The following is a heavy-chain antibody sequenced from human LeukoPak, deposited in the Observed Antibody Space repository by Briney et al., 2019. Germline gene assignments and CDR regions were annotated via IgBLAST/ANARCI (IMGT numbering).Heavy chain of an antibody. V-gene: IGHV3-23*01. CDR2: ISGSGGST. CDR1: GFTFSSYA. CDR3: AKADIVVVVAAIRFDY. Sequence: GESLRLSCAASGFTFSSYAMSWVRQAPGKGLEWVSAISGSGGSTYYADSVKGRFTISRDNSKNTLYLQMNSLRAEDTAVYYCAKADIVVVVAAIRFDYWGQGTLVTVSS. J-gene: IGHJ4*02. D-gene: IGHD2-15*01.